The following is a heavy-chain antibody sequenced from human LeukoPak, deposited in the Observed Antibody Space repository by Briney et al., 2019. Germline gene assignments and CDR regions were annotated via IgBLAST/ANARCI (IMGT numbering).Heavy chain of an antibody. CDR1: GGTFSSYA. J-gene: IGHJ3*01. CDR3: ATILLSKKRYYDFWTSAFDF. D-gene: IGHD3-3*01. V-gene: IGHV1-46*01. CDR2: INPSCGST. Sequence: ASVKVSCKASGGTFSSYAISWVRQAPGQGLEWMGIINPSCGSTSYAQKFQGRVTMTRDTSTSTVYMELSSLRSEDTAVYYCATILLSKKRYYDFWTSAFDFWGQGTLVTVSS.